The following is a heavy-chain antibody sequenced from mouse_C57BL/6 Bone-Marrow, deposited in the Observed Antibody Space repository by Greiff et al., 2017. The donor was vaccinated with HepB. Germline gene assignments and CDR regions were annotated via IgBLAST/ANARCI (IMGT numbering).Heavy chain of an antibody. J-gene: IGHJ2*01. D-gene: IGHD2-2*01. Sequence: VQLQQPGAELVKPGASVKMSCKASGYTFTSYWITWVKQRPEQGLGWMGVIYPGSGSTNYNEKFKSKATLTVDTSSSTAYMQLSSLTSEDSAVYYCANGYYVGYWGQGTTLTVSS. CDR3: ANGYYVGY. CDR1: GYTFTSYW. CDR2: IYPGSGST. V-gene: IGHV1-55*01.